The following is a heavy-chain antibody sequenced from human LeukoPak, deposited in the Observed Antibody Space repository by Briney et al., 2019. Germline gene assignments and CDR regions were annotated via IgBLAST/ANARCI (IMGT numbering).Heavy chain of an antibody. CDR2: IKHDGSET. CDR3: VGGSGWAGDW. CDR1: GFTFSDYW. V-gene: IGHV3-7*03. Sequence: GGSLRLSCAASGFTFSDYWMLWVRQAPGKGPEWVAIIKHDGSETHYVDSVKGRFTISRDNAETALYLHMNSLRVDDTAVYYCVGGSGWAGDWWGQGTLVTVSP. D-gene: IGHD3-10*01. J-gene: IGHJ4*02.